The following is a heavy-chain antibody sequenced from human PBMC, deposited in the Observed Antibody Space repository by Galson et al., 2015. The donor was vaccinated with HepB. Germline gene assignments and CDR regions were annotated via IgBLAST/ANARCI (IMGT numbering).Heavy chain of an antibody. V-gene: IGHV1-24*01. Sequence: SVKVSCKASGYTFTSYYMHWVRQAPGKGLEWMGGFDPEDGETIYAQKFQGRVTMTEDTSTDTAYMELSSLRSEDTAVYYCATVPPEALYYYGSGSPTHPFGYWGQGTLVTVSS. D-gene: IGHD3-10*01. CDR3: ATVPPEALYYYGSGSPTHPFGY. CDR2: FDPEDGET. CDR1: GYTFTSYY. J-gene: IGHJ4*02.